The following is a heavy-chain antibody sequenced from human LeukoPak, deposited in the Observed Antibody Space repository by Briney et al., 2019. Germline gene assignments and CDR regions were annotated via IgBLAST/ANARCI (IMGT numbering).Heavy chain of an antibody. J-gene: IGHJ6*04. CDR1: GGFISNYY. Sequence: SETLFLTCSASGGFISNYYWNWLRHPGGEALERVWRVSDTGVPNYNPSFKSRVTMSLDTSKRQCSLGLTSVTAAGTGVYFCARAGWGPRSLKPYYQAMDVWDEGTTVAVYS. CDR3: ARAGWGPRSLKPYYQAMDV. CDR2: VSDTGVP. D-gene: IGHD3-16*01. V-gene: IGHV4-4*07.